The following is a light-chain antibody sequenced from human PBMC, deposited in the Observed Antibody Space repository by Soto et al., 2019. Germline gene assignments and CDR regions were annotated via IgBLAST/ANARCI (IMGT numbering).Light chain of an antibody. CDR3: HQYKTYWT. Sequence: EIVLTQSPATLSLSPGERATLSCRASQSVSSYLAWYQQKPGQAPRLLINGASTRATGIPARFSGSGSGTECTLTISSLQPDDFATYYCHQYKTYWTFGHGTKVDNK. CDR2: GAS. V-gene: IGKV3-15*01. CDR1: QSVSSY. J-gene: IGKJ1*01.